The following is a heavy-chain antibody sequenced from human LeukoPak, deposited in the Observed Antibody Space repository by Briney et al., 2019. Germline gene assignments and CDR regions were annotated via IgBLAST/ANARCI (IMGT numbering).Heavy chain of an antibody. D-gene: IGHD2/OR15-2a*01. V-gene: IGHV3-21*01. CDR2: ISSSSNYI. CDR3: ARVSILIVPYYAFDI. Sequence: PGGSLRLSCAASGFSFSSYSMKWVRQAPGKGLKWVSSISSSSNYIYYADSVKGRFTISRDNAKNSLYLQMNSLRAEDTAVYYCARVSILIVPYYAFDIWGQGTMVTVSS. CDR1: GFSFSSYS. J-gene: IGHJ3*02.